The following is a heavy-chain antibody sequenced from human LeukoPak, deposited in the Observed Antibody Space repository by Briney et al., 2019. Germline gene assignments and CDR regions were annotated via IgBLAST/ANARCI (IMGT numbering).Heavy chain of an antibody. J-gene: IGHJ3*02. CDR3: TRDRAFDI. CDR2: INTDGSST. CDR1: GFTFSNYW. Sequence: GGSLRLSCAASGFTFSNYWMHWVRQVPGKGLVWVSRINTDGSSTNYADSVKGRFTISRDNAKNTLYLQMNSLRVEDTAVYYCTRDRAFDIWGQGKMVTVSS. V-gene: IGHV3-74*01.